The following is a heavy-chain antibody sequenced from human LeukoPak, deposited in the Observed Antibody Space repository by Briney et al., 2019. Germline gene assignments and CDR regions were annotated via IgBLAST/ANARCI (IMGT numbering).Heavy chain of an antibody. Sequence: GGSLRLSCAASAGFTFSDYWMNWVRQAPGKGLEWVAIISQDGREKLYVDSVKGRFTISRDNAKSSLYLQINSLRAEDTAVYYCVGGIGWQPDYWGQGTLVTVSS. CDR3: VGGIGWQPDY. J-gene: IGHJ4*02. CDR1: AGFTFSDYW. CDR2: ISQDGREK. V-gene: IGHV3-7*03. D-gene: IGHD6-19*01.